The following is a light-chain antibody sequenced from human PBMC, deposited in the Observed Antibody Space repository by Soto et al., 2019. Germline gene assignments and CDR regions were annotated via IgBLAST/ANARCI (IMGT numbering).Light chain of an antibody. V-gene: IGKV1-13*02. CDR1: QGISTL. CDR2: ESS. Sequence: AIQWTQSPSSLSASVGDIVTIICRASQGISTLLTWYQQKPGKAPKVLIYESSLLQSGVPSRFSGSGSGTDFTLTISSLQPEDFATYYCQHFKSFPITFGQGTRLEIK. CDR3: QHFKSFPIT. J-gene: IGKJ5*01.